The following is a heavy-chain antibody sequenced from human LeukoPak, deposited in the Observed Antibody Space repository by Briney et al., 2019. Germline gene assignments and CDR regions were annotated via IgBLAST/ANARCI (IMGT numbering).Heavy chain of an antibody. J-gene: IGHJ4*02. D-gene: IGHD6-19*01. CDR2: IYYSGST. CDR1: GGSISSSSYY. V-gene: IGHV4-61*05. Sequence: SETLSLTCTVSGGSISSSSYYWGWIRQPPGKGLEWIGYIYYSGSTNYNPSLKSRVTISVDTSKNQFSLKLSSVTAADTAVYYCAGSSGWYYFDYWGQGTLVTVSS. CDR3: AGSSGWYYFDY.